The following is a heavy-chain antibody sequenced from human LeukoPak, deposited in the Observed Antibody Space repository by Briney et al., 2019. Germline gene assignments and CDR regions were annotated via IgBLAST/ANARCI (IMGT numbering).Heavy chain of an antibody. Sequence: PSETLSLTCAVYGGSFSGYYWNWIRQPPGKGLEWIGYIYYSGSTNYNPSLKSRVTISVDTSKNQFSLKLTSVTAADTAVYYCARGYSGYDVFLDYWGQGTLVTVSS. CDR2: IYYSGST. J-gene: IGHJ4*02. D-gene: IGHD5-12*01. CDR3: ARGYSGYDVFLDY. CDR1: GGSFSGYY. V-gene: IGHV4-59*01.